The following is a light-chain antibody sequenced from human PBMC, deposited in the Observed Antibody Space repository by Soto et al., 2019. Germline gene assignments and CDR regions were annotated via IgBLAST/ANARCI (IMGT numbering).Light chain of an antibody. CDR3: QPRSNWPPT. V-gene: IGKV3-11*01. CDR1: QSVSSY. J-gene: IGKJ4*01. Sequence: EIVLTQSPATLPLSPGERATLSSRARQSVSSYLAWYQQNPGQAHRLLFYVASNRATGFPARFSGSGSVTDFTLTISILEPAEVVVYYCQPRSNWPPTFGCGTKVESK. CDR2: VAS.